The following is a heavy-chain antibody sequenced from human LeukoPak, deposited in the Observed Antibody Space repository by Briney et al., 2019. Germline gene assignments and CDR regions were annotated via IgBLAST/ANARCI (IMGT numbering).Heavy chain of an antibody. CDR3: AKATGIAVAGTPVDY. CDR2: ISWNSGSI. D-gene: IGHD6-19*01. CDR1: GFTFSNYG. Sequence: GGSLRLSCAASGFTFSNYGMSWVRQAPGKGLEWVSGISWNSGSIGYADSVKGRFTISRDNAKNSLYLQMNSLRAEDTALYYCAKATGIAVAGTPVDYWGQGTLVTVSS. J-gene: IGHJ4*02. V-gene: IGHV3-9*01.